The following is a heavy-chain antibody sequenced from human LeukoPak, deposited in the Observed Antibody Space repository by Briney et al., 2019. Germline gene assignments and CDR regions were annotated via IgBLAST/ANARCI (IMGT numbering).Heavy chain of an antibody. J-gene: IGHJ4*02. Sequence: GGSLRLSCAASGFIFSNYAMHWVHQAPGKGLEWVAVTSYDGNTKHYADSVKGRFTISRDNSKNTLWLQMNSLRPEDSAVYFCAKDSQSLNGYYTVGNFDFWGQGTLVTVSS. D-gene: IGHD3-9*01. V-gene: IGHV3-30*04. CDR3: AKDSQSLNGYYTVGNFDF. CDR1: GFIFSNYA. CDR2: TSYDGNTK.